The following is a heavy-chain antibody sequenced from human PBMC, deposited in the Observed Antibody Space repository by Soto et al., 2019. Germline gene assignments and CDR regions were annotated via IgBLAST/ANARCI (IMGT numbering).Heavy chain of an antibody. Sequence: EVQLVESGGGLVKPGGSRRLSCAASGFTFSNYNINWVRQAPGKGLEWVSSISGSSNFIYYADSVKGRFTISRDNAKNSLYLQMNSLRVEDTAVYYCATPMALPGSDYWGQVTMVTVSS. V-gene: IGHV3-21*01. CDR2: ISGSSNFI. CDR3: ATPMALPGSDY. CDR1: GFTFSNYN. D-gene: IGHD3-10*01. J-gene: IGHJ4*02.